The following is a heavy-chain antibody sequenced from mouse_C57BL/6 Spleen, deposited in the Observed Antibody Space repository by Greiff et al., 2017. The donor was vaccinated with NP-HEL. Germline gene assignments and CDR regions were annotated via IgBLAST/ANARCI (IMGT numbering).Heavy chain of an antibody. V-gene: IGHV1-55*01. CDR1: GYTFTSYW. J-gene: IGHJ4*01. D-gene: IGHD2-1*01. Sequence: QVQLQQPGAELVKPGASVKMSCKASGYTFTSYWITWVKQRPGQGLEWIGDIYPGSGSTNYNEKFKSKATLTVDTSSSTAYMQLSSLTSEDSAVYYCARRGNGNYVLYYAMDYWGQGTSVTVSS. CDR2: IYPGSGST. CDR3: ARRGNGNYVLYYAMDY.